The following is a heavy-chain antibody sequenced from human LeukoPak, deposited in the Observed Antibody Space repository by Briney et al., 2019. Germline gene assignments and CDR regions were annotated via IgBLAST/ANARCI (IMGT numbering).Heavy chain of an antibody. Sequence: SETLSLTCTVSGGSISSFYWSWIRQPPGKGLEWIGYIYYSGSTNYNPSLKSRVTISVDTSKNQFSLKLSSVTAADTAVYYCARCAARRDSSSQHWGQGTLVTVSS. CDR3: ARCAARRDSSSQH. CDR2: IYYSGST. CDR1: GGSISSFY. D-gene: IGHD6-13*01. V-gene: IGHV4-59*12. J-gene: IGHJ1*01.